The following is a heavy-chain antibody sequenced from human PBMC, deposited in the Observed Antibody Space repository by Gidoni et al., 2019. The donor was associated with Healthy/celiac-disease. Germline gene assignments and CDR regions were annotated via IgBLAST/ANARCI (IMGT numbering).Heavy chain of an antibody. Sequence: QVLPVQSGAEVKQPWSSVPLSFKASAATFTSYPISWVRQDAGQGLEWMGGIIPILGTANYAKKFQGRVTITADKSTSKAYMKLSSLRAEDTAVYYCARDKRYCSSTSGYRGAFDNWGQGTMVTVSS. J-gene: IGHJ3*02. CDR3: ARDKRYCSSTSGYRGAFDN. V-gene: IGHV1-69*06. CDR1: AATFTSYP. CDR2: IIPILGTA. D-gene: IGHD2-2*01.